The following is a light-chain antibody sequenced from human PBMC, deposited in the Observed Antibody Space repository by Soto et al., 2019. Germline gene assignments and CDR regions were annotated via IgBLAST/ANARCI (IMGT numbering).Light chain of an antibody. CDR2: GVS. Sequence: QSVLTQPASVSGSPGQSIAISCTGTSSDVGGYDSVCWYQQHPGKAPKLIIFGVSNRPSGVSNRFSGSKSGNTASLTISGLQAEDEADYYCSSYTSGSSYVFGTGTKLTVL. CDR3: SSYTSGSSYV. V-gene: IGLV2-14*01. CDR1: SSDVGGYDS. J-gene: IGLJ1*01.